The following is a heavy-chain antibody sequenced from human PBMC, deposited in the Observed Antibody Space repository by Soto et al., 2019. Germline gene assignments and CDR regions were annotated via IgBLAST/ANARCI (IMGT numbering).Heavy chain of an antibody. CDR1: GFTFSSYS. J-gene: IGHJ3*02. CDR3: ARDDHYDFWSGYYTSYNAFDI. D-gene: IGHD3-3*01. V-gene: IGHV3-48*02. CDR2: ISSSSSTI. Sequence: GGSLRLSCATSGFTFSSYSMNWVRQAPGKGLEWVSYISSSSSTIYYADSVKGRFTISRDNAKNSLYLQMNSLRDEDTAVYYCARDDHYDFWSGYYTSYNAFDIWGQGTMVTVSS.